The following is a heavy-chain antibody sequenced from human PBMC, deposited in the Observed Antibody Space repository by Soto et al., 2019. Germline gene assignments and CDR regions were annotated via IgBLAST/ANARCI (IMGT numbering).Heavy chain of an antibody. CDR1: GYTFNSYA. J-gene: IGHJ4*02. D-gene: IGHD3-22*01. CDR2: INAGNGNP. CDR3: AKLWGNNDYDSGGYNPPGY. V-gene: IGHV1-3*01. Sequence: ASVKVPCKASGYTFNSYALHWVRQAPGKRLEWMGWINAGNGNPKYSQKFQGRVTITRDTSASTAYLELRSLRVEDTAVYYCAKLWGNNDYDSGGYNPPGYWGQGTLVTVSS.